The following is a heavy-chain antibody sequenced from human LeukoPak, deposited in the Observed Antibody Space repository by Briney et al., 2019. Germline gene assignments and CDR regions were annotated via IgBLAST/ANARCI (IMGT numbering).Heavy chain of an antibody. CDR2: IYYSGST. CDR3: ARDQESGSYVNWFDP. CDR1: GGSISSHY. V-gene: IGHV4-59*11. D-gene: IGHD3-10*01. J-gene: IGHJ5*02. Sequence: SETLSLTCTVSGGSISSHYWSWIRQPPGKGLEWMGYIYYSGSTNYNPSLKNRVTISVDTSKNQFSLKLSSVTAADTAVYYCARDQESGSYVNWFDPWGQGTLVTVSS.